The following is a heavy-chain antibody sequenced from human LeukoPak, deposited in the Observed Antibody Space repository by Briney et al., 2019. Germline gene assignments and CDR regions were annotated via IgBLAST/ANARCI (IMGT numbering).Heavy chain of an antibody. D-gene: IGHD3-22*01. CDR2: ISAYNGNT. J-gene: IGHJ4*02. Sequence: ASVKVSCKASGYTFTSYGISWVRQAPGQGLEWMGWISAYNGNTNYAQKLQGRVTMTTDTSTSTAYMELRSLRSDDTAVYYCARARVTPRNYYDSSDVLGYWGQGTLVTVSS. CDR1: GYTFTSYG. V-gene: IGHV1-18*01. CDR3: ARARVTPRNYYDSSDVLGY.